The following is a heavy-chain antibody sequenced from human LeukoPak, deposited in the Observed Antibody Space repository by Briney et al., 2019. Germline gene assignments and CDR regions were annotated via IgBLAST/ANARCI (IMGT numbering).Heavy chain of an antibody. CDR3: AKDMDCSSTSCYKHYYYYGMDV. CDR2: INPSGGST. CDR1: GYTFTSYY. Sequence: ASVKVSCKASGYTFTSYYMHWVRQAPGQGLEWMGIINPSGGSTSYAQKFQGRVTMTRDTSTSTVYMELSSLRSEDTALYYCAKDMDCSSTSCYKHYYYYGMDVWGQGTTVTVSS. V-gene: IGHV1-46*01. D-gene: IGHD2-2*02. J-gene: IGHJ6*02.